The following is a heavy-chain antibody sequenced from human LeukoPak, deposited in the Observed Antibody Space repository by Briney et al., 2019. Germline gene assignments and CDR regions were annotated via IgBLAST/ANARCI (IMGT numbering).Heavy chain of an antibody. CDR3: ARHGDSESSVQLAY. CDR2: ISYSGTT. V-gene: IGHV4-59*08. J-gene: IGHJ4*02. D-gene: IGHD1-26*01. Sequence: PSETLSLTCSVSGGSISKYSWSWIRQPSGKGLEWIGYISYSGTTNYNPSLKSRVTTSVDAAKNQFALKLSSVTAADTAVYFCARHGDSESSVQLAYWGQGTLVTVSS. CDR1: GGSISKYS.